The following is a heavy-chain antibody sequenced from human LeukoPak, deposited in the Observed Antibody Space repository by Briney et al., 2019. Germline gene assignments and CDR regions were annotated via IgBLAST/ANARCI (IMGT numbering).Heavy chain of an antibody. Sequence: ASVKVSCKASGYTFTSYAMHWVRQAPGQRLEWMGWINAGNGNTKYSQKFQGRVTITRDTSASTAYMELSSLRSEDTAVYYCARDLGEGYGDYVWFDPWGQGTLVTVSS. CDR2: INAGNGNT. CDR3: ARDLGEGYGDYVWFDP. CDR1: GYTFTSYA. V-gene: IGHV1-3*01. D-gene: IGHD4-17*01. J-gene: IGHJ5*02.